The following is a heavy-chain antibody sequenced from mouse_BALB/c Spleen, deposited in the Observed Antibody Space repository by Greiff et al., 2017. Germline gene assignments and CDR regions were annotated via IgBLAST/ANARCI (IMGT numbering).Heavy chain of an antibody. D-gene: IGHD2-1*01. Sequence: EVMLVESGGGLVQPGGSMKLSCVASGFTFSNYWMNWVRQSPEKGLEWVAEIRLKSNNYATHYAESVKGRFTISRDDSKSSVYLQMNNLRAEDTGIYYCTRDYYGSLYYYAMDYWGQGTSVTVSS. CDR2: IRLKSNNYAT. J-gene: IGHJ4*01. V-gene: IGHV6-6*02. CDR1: GFTFSNYW. CDR3: TRDYYGSLYYYAMDY.